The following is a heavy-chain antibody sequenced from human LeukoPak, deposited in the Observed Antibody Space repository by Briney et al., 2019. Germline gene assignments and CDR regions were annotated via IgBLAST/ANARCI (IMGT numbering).Heavy chain of an antibody. J-gene: IGHJ3*02. CDR1: GYTFTSYA. CDR3: ARDHCSGGSCYDDAFDI. V-gene: IGHV1-3*01. D-gene: IGHD2-15*01. Sequence: ASVKVSCKASGYTFTSYATHWVRQAPGQRLEWMGWINAGNGNTKYSQKFQGRVTITRDTSASTAYMELSSLRSEDTAVYYCARDHCSGGSCYDDAFDIWGQGTMVTVSS. CDR2: INAGNGNT.